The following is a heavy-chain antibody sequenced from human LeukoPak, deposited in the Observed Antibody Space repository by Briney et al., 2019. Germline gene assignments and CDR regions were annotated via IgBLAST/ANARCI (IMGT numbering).Heavy chain of an antibody. J-gene: IGHJ2*01. CDR1: GGSIRSYY. CDR2: IYYSGST. V-gene: IGHV4-59*01. Sequence: PAETLSLTCTVSGGSIRSYYWSWIRQPPGKGLEWIAYIYYSGSTNYNPSLKSRVTISVDTSKNQFSLKLSSVTAADTAVYYCARVYYSNSYDYWYFDLWGRGTLVTVSS. CDR3: ARVYYSNSYDYWYFDL. D-gene: IGHD6-13*01.